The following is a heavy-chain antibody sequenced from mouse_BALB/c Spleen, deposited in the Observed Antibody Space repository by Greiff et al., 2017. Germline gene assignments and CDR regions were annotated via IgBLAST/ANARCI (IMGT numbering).Heavy chain of an antibody. CDR1: GYTFTSYW. CDR3: ASGYDGYYNY. CDR2: IDPSDSYT. J-gene: IGHJ2*01. V-gene: IGHV1-69*02. Sequence: VQLQQSGAELVKPGASVKLSCKASGYTFTSYWMHWVKQRPGQGLEWIGEIDPSDSYTNYNQKFKGKATLTVDKSSSTAYMQLSSLTSEDSAVYYCASGYDGYYNYWGQGTTLTVSS. D-gene: IGHD2-3*01.